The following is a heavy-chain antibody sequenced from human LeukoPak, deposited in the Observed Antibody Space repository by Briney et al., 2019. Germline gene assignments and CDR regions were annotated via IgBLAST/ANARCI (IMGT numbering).Heavy chain of an antibody. CDR1: GGSISSYY. V-gene: IGHV4-59*08. CDR3: ARWEITIFGVVSNDAFDI. D-gene: IGHD3-3*01. CDR2: IYYSGST. Sequence: KSSETLSLTCTVSGGSISSYYWGWIRQPPGKGLEWIGYIYYSGSTNYNPSLKSRVTISVDTSKNQFSLKLSSVTAADTAVYYCARWEITIFGVVSNDAFDIWGQGTMVTVSS. J-gene: IGHJ3*02.